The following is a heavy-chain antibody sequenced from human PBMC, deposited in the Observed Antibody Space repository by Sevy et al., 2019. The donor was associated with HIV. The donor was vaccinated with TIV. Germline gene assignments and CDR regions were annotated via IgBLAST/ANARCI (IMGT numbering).Heavy chain of an antibody. D-gene: IGHD5-12*01. V-gene: IGHV3-33*06. J-gene: IGHJ4*02. CDR2: IWYDGSNK. CDR3: AKDNFSRRRDGYNYLFDY. CDR1: GFTFSSYG. Sequence: GGSLRLSCAASGFTFSSYGMHWVRQAPGKGLEWVAVIWYDGSNKYYADSVKGRFTISRDTSKNTLYLQMNSLRAEDTAVYYCAKDNFSRRRDGYNYLFDYWGQGTLVTVSS.